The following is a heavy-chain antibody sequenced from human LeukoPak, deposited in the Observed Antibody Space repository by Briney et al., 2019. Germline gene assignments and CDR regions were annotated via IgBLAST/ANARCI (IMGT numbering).Heavy chain of an antibody. Sequence: SETLSLTCTVSGGSISSYYWSWIRRPPGKGLEWIGEINHSGSTNYNPSLKSRVTISVDTSKNQFSLKLSSVTAADTAVYYCARGLLVLWFGELLSKPYFDYWGQGTLVTVSS. CDR1: GGSISSYY. CDR2: INHSGST. V-gene: IGHV4-34*01. D-gene: IGHD3-10*01. CDR3: ARGLLVLWFGELLSKPYFDY. J-gene: IGHJ4*02.